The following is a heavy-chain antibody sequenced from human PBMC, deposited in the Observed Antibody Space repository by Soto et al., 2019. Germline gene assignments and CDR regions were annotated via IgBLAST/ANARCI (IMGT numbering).Heavy chain of an antibody. CDR1: GFTFSDYY. Sequence: QVQLVESGGGLVKPGGSLRLSCAASGFTFSDYYMSWIRQAPGKGLEWVSYISSSGSTIYYADSVKGRFTISKDNANNSLYLKMNSLRAEDTAVYYCARVGNDASYYYYGMDVWGQGTTVTVSS. V-gene: IGHV3-11*01. CDR3: ARVGNDASYYYYGMDV. CDR2: ISSSGSTI. J-gene: IGHJ6*02. D-gene: IGHD1-1*01.